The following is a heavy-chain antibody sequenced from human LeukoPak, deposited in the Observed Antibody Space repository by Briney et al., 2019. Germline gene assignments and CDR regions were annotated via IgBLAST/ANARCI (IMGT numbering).Heavy chain of an antibody. J-gene: IGHJ4*02. CDR2: ISDNGGST. CDR1: GFTFNNYA. CDR3: LRGTWGGGRYHFDY. D-gene: IGHD3-16*01. Sequence: GGSLRLSCAASGFTFNNYAMHWVRQAPGKGLEYVSAISDNGGSTYNADSVKGRFTISRDNSKNTLYLQMSSLRVEDTAVYYCLRGTWGGGRYHFDYWGQGTLVTVSS. V-gene: IGHV3-64D*09.